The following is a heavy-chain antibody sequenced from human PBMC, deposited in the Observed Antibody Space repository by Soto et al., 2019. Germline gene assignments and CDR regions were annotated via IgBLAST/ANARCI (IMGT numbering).Heavy chain of an antibody. CDR2: MNPNSGNT. CDR1: GYTFTSYD. CDR3: ARVANYDFGRGYKTNDYYYYGRNV. D-gene: IGHD3-3*01. V-gene: IGHV1-8*01. J-gene: IGHJ6*04. Sequence: QVQLVQSGAEVKKPGASVKVSCKASGYTFTSYDINWVRQATGQGLEWMGWMNPNSGNTGYAQKFQGRVTMTRNTSISTAYMELNSLRSRDTAVYYCARVANYDFGRGYKTNDYYYYGRNVWGKGTTVTVSS.